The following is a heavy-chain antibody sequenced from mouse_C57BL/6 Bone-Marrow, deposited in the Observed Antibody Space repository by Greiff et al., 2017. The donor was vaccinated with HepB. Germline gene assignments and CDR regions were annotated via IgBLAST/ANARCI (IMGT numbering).Heavy chain of an antibody. V-gene: IGHV1-9*01. CDR3: ARWGYYYGSSYCAWFAY. CDR1: GYAFTGYW. J-gene: IGHJ3*01. Sequence: VQLQQSGAELMKPGASVKLSCKATGYAFTGYWIEWVKQRPGHGLEWIGEILPGSGRTNYNEKFKGKATFTADTSSNTAYMQLSSLTTEDSAIYYCARWGYYYGSSYCAWFAYWGQGTLVTVSA. CDR2: ILPGSGRT. D-gene: IGHD1-1*01.